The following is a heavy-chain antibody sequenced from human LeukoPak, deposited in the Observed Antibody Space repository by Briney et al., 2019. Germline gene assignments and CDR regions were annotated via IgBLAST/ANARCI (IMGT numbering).Heavy chain of an antibody. D-gene: IGHD1-1*01. V-gene: IGHV3-33*01. J-gene: IGHJ6*02. CDR1: GFSFSTFG. CDR3: AREGYRDYYYGMDV. CDR2: ISYDGSNK. Sequence: PGGSLRLSCAASGFSFSTFGMHWVRQAPGKGLEWVAVISYDGSNKLYADSVKGRFTISGDNSKNTLYLQINSLRAGDTAVYYCAREGYRDYYYGMDVWGQGTTVTVSS.